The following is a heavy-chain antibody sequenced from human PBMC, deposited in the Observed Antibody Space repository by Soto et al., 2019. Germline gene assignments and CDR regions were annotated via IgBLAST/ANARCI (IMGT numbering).Heavy chain of an antibody. CDR3: ARTLVYYYSGMDV. J-gene: IGHJ6*01. V-gene: IGHV3-53*01. CDR2: IYSGGST. CDR1: GFTVSSNY. Sequence: EVQLVESGGGLIQPGGSLRLSCAASGFTVSSNYMSWVRQAPGKGLEWVSVIYSGGSTYYADSVKGRFTISRDNSKNTLYLQMNSLRADDTAVYYCARTLVYYYSGMDVWCQGTKVTVSS. D-gene: IGHD3-9*01.